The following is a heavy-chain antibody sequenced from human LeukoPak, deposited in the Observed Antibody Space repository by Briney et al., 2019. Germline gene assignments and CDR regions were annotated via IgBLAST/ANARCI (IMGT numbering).Heavy chain of an antibody. CDR1: GFTFSRFW. CDR2: IDQSGGRN. J-gene: IGHJ3*02. D-gene: IGHD3-16*01. CDR3: ARDVEGGTFDI. Sequence: GSLRLSCAASGFTFSRFWMNWVRQAPGRGLEWVANIDQSGGRNNYVDSVKGRFTITRDNAKNSLFLEMSSLRADDTAVYFCARDVEGGTFDIWGQGTTVTVSS. V-gene: IGHV3-7*05.